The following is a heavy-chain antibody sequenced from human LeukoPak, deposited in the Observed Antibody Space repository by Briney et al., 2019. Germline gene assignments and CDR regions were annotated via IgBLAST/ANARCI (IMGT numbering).Heavy chain of an antibody. CDR3: ARRGCPGGTCYLDY. Sequence: SETLSLTCTVSGGSISGSYWSWIRQSPGKGLELIGYVSYSGSTTYNPTFKSRVTISVGTPRNQFSLKLNSVTAADAAVYYCARRGCPGGTCYLDYWGQGALVTVSS. CDR2: VSYSGST. D-gene: IGHD2-8*02. J-gene: IGHJ4*02. V-gene: IGHV4-59*01. CDR1: GGSISGSY.